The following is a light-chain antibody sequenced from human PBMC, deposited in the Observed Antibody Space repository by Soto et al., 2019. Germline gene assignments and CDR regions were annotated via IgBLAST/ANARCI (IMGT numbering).Light chain of an antibody. CDR3: QQSYSTPLG. Sequence: DIQMTQSPSSLSASLGDRVTITCRASQSISSYLNWYQQKPGKAPKLLIYAASSLQSGVPSRFSGSGSGTDFTLTISSLQPEDFATYYCQQSYSTPLGFGPGTKVDIK. CDR1: QSISSY. J-gene: IGKJ3*01. V-gene: IGKV1-39*01. CDR2: AAS.